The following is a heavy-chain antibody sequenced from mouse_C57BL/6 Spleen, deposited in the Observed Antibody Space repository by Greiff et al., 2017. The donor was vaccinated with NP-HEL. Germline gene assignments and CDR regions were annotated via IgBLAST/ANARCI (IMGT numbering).Heavy chain of an antibody. CDR1: GYSITSGYY. CDR3: ARDSNWEGFDY. J-gene: IGHJ2*01. Sequence: ESGPGLVKPSQSLSLTCSVTGYSITSGYYWNWIRQFPGNKLEWMGYISYDGSNNYNPSLKNRISITRDTSKNQFFLKLNSVTTEDTATYYCARDSNWEGFDYWGQGTTLTVSS. V-gene: IGHV3-6*01. CDR2: ISYDGSN. D-gene: IGHD4-1*01.